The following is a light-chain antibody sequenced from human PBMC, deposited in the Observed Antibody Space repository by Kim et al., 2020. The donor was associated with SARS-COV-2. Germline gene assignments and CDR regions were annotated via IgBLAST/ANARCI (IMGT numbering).Light chain of an antibody. CDR3: QQRSNWPLT. CDR1: QSVSSY. Sequence: LSPGERATLSGRTCQSVSSYLAWYQQKPGQAPRLLIYDASNRATGIPARFSGSGSGTDFTLTISSLEPEDFAVYYCQQRSNWPLTFGGGTKVDIK. J-gene: IGKJ4*01. CDR2: DAS. V-gene: IGKV3-11*01.